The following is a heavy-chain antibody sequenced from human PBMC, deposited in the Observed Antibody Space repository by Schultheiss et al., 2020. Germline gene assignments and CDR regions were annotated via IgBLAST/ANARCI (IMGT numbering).Heavy chain of an antibody. Sequence: GGSLRLSCAASGFTFSSYGMNWVRQAPGKGLEWVSAISGSGGSTYYADSVKGRFTISRDNSKNTLYLQMNSLRAEDTAVYYCAKDIRLGGSVGWESNFDFWGQGTLVTVSA. V-gene: IGHV3-23*01. CDR1: GFTFSSYG. J-gene: IGHJ4*02. CDR2: ISGSGGST. CDR3: AKDIRLGGSVGWESNFDF. D-gene: IGHD1-26*01.